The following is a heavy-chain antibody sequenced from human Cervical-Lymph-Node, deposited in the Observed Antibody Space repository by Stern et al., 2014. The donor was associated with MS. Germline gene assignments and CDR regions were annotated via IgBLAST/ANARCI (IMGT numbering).Heavy chain of an antibody. D-gene: IGHD1-26*01. J-gene: IGHJ5*02. CDR3: ARVTYRTSIGNWFDP. CDR1: GDSVSSNSAA. V-gene: IGHV6-1*01. Sequence: QVQLVQSGPGLVKPSQTLSLTCAISGDSVSSNSAAWHWIRQSPSSGLAWLGRTNHRSKWYNDYAVSVKSRITINPETSKNQFSLQLKYVTPEDTAVYYCARVTYRTSIGNWFDPWGQGTLVTVSS. CDR2: TNHRSKWYN.